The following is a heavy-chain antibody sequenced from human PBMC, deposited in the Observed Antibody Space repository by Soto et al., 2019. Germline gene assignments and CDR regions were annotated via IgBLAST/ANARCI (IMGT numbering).Heavy chain of an antibody. D-gene: IGHD5-12*01. Sequence: PGGSLRLSCAASGFTFSSYSMNWVRQAPGKGLEWVSSISSSSSYIYYADSVKGRFTISRDNAKNSLYLQMNSLRAEDTAVYYCAREGGRLRGAFDIWGQGTMVTVSS. V-gene: IGHV3-21*01. CDR1: GFTFSSYS. CDR2: ISSSSSYI. J-gene: IGHJ3*02. CDR3: AREGGRLRGAFDI.